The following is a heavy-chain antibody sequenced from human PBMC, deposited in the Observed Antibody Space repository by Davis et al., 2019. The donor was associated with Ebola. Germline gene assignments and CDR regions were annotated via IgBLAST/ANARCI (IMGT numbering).Heavy chain of an antibody. CDR3: ARERAELTG. CDR1: GFTFSSYG. V-gene: IGHV3-30*03. Sequence: GESLKISCAASGFTFSSYGMHWVRQAPGKGLAWVAVISYDGSNKYYADSVKGRFTISRDNAKNSLYLQMNSLRAEDTAVYYCARERAELTGWGQGTLVTVSS. J-gene: IGHJ4*02. D-gene: IGHD2-8*02. CDR2: ISYDGSNK.